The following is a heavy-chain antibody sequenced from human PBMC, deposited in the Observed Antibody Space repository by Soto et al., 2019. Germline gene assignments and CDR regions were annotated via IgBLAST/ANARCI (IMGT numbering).Heavy chain of an antibody. CDR3: ASKSYYYDSSGYYYVRPGWYFDL. Sequence: SETLSLTCAVYGGSFSGYYWSWIRQPPGKGLEWIGEINHSGSTNYNPSLKSRVTISVDTSKNQFSLKLGSVTAADTAVYYCASKSYYYDSSGYYYVRPGWYFDLWGRGTLVTVSS. CDR1: GGSFSGYY. V-gene: IGHV4-34*01. D-gene: IGHD3-22*01. J-gene: IGHJ2*01. CDR2: INHSGST.